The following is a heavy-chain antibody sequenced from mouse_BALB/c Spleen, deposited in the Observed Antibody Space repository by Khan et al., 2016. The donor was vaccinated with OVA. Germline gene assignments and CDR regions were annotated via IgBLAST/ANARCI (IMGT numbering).Heavy chain of an antibody. CDR1: GYTFTSYW. V-gene: IGHV1S41*01. CDR2: IGPRSSNT. CDR3: AWKNSNGRSCYARNY. J-gene: IGHJ4*01. Sequence: DLVKPGTSVKLYCKASGYTFTSYWINWIKQRPGQGLEWIGRIGPRSSNTYYNEMFKGKAALTVDTSSSTAYIKLSSLSAEVSAVDFCAWKNSNGRSCYARNYWGKGTSVTVSA. D-gene: IGHD1-1*01.